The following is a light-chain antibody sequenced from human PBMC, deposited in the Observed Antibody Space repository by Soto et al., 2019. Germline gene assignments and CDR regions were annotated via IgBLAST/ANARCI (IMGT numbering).Light chain of an antibody. CDR2: DVS. V-gene: IGLV2-14*03. CDR1: IGDIGSYNY. Sequence: QLVLTQPASVSGSPGQSITISCAGGIGDIGSYNYVSWYQQHPGKAPKLLIYDVSYRPSGISDRFSGSKSGNTASLTISGLQPEDEADYYCSSYGASSTLFGGGTKLTVL. CDR3: SSYGASSTL. J-gene: IGLJ3*02.